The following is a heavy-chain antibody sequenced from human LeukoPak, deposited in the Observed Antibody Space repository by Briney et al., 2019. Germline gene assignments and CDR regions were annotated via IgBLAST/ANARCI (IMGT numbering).Heavy chain of an antibody. V-gene: IGHV4-59*11. CDR1: GASFTSHY. CDR3: ARAGRSGSYRFQH. Sequence: SETLSLTCSVSGASFTSHYWSWIRQPPGKGLEWIGYIYYSGNTNYNPSLKSRVTISVDTSKNQFSLKLSSVTAADTAVYYCARAGRSGSYRFQHWGQGTLVTVSS. J-gene: IGHJ1*01. CDR2: IYYSGNT. D-gene: IGHD1-26*01.